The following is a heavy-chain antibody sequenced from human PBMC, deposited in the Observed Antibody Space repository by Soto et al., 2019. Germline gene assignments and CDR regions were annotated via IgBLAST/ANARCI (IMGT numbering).Heavy chain of an antibody. Sequence: GGSLRLSCAASGFTFSSYSMNWVRQAPGKGLEWVSSISSSSSYIYYADSVKGRFTISRDNAKNSLYLQMNSLRAEDTAVYYCARDGSPYYYDSSGYSLNYYYGMDVWGQGTTVTVSS. V-gene: IGHV3-21*01. J-gene: IGHJ6*02. CDR1: GFTFSSYS. CDR2: ISSSSSYI. D-gene: IGHD3-22*01. CDR3: ARDGSPYYYDSSGYSLNYYYGMDV.